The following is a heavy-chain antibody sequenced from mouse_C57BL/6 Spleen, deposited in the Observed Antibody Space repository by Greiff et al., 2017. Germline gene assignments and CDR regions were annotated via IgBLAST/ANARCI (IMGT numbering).Heavy chain of an antibody. CDR1: GFTFSSYG. V-gene: IGHV5-6*01. J-gene: IGHJ1*03. D-gene: IGHD2-4*01. CDR2: ISSGGSYT. Sequence: EVHLVESGGDLVKPGGSLKLSCAASGFTFSSYGMSWVRQTPDKRLEWVATISSGGSYTYYPDSVKGRFTISRDNAKNTLYLQMSSLKSEDTAMYYCARPVYDYDVWYFDVWGTGTTVTVSS. CDR3: ARPVYDYDVWYFDV.